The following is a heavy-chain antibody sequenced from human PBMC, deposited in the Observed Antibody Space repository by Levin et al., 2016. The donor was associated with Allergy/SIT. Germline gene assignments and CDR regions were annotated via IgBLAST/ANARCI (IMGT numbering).Heavy chain of an antibody. D-gene: IGHD3-3*01. J-gene: IGHJ6*02. CDR2: ITVSGAYT. V-gene: IGHV3-23*01. Sequence: GESLKISCAASGFTVSSNYMNWVRQAPGKGLETVAVITVSGAYTHYADSVKGRFIISRDNSKDTLYLQMNSLKVEDTAKYFCANGDKSFFFGSDVWGHGTTVTVSS. CDR1: GFTVSSNY. CDR3: ANGDKSFFFGSDV.